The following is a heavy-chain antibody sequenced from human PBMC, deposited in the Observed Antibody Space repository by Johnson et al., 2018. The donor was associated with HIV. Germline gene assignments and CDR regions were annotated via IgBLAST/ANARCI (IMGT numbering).Heavy chain of an antibody. CDR1: GFTFSSYA. CDR2: ISYDGSNK. V-gene: IGHV3-30-3*01. CDR3: ARLRRQKGGGAFDV. Sequence: VQLVESGGGVVQPGRSLRLSCAASGFTFSSYAMHWVRQAPGKGLEWVAVISYDGSNKYYADSVKGRFTISRDNSKNTLYLQMNSLRAEDKAVYYCARLRRQKGGGAFDVWGQGTLVTVSS. D-gene: IGHD3-16*01. J-gene: IGHJ3*01.